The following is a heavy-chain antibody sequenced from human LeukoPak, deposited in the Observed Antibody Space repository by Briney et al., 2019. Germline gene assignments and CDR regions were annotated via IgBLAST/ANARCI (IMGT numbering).Heavy chain of an antibody. CDR3: ASEQLVSHAFDI. J-gene: IGHJ3*02. CDR2: IYYSGST. D-gene: IGHD6-13*01. Sequence: GSLRLSCAASGFTFSSYAMSWVRQAPGKGLEWIGYIYYSGSTNYNPSLKSGVTISVETSKNQFSLTLSSVTAADTAVYYCASEQLVSHAFDIWGQGTMVTVSS. V-gene: IGHV4-59*01. CDR1: GFTFSSYA.